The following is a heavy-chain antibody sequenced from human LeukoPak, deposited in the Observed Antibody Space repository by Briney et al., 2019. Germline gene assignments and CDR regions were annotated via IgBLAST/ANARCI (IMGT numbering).Heavy chain of an antibody. CDR1: GFTFSSYS. J-gene: IGHJ4*02. V-gene: IGHV3-21*01. Sequence: GGSLRLSCAASGFTFSSYSMNWVRQAPGKGLEWASFISSSSSYIYYADSVKGRFTISRDNAKNSLYLQMNSLRAEDTAVYYCARDLRSSGYYAFDYWGQGTLVTVSS. D-gene: IGHD3-22*01. CDR3: ARDLRSSGYYAFDY. CDR2: ISSSSSYI.